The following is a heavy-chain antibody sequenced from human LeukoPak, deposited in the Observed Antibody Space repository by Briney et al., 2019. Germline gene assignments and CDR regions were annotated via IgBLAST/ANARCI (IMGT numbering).Heavy chain of an antibody. CDR3: ARRSGSDAFDI. V-gene: IGHV1-2*02. Sequence: SVKVSCKASGYTFTGYYMHWVRQAPGQGLEWMGGINPDSGGTNYAQKFQGRVTMTRDTSISTAYMELSSPRSDDTSVYYCARRSGSDAFDIWGQGTMVTVSS. CDR2: INPDSGGT. D-gene: IGHD3-3*01. J-gene: IGHJ3*02. CDR1: GYTFTGYY.